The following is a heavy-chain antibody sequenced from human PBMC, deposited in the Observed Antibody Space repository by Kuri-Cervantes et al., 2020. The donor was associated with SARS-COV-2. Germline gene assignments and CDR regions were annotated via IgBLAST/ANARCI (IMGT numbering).Heavy chain of an antibody. Sequence: SETLSLTCTVSGGSISSGSYYWSWIRQPAGKGLEWIGHIYTSGSTNYNPSLKSRVTISVDTSKNQFSLKLSSVTAADTAVYYCARPDFGGDAFDIWGQGTMVTVSS. J-gene: IGHJ3*02. CDR1: GGSISSGSYY. D-gene: IGHD2-21*01. V-gene: IGHV4-61*09. CDR3: ARPDFGGDAFDI. CDR2: IYTSGST.